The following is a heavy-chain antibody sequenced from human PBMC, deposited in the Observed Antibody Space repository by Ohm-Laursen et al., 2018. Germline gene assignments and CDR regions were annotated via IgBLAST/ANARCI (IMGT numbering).Heavy chain of an antibody. V-gene: IGHV3-49*04. CDR3: TRDANYYDSSGPFDY. D-gene: IGHD3-22*01. CDR2: IRSKAYGGTT. Sequence: SLRLSCTASGFTFGDYAMSWVRQAPGKGLEWVGFIRSKAYGGTTEYAASVKGRFTISRDDSKSIAYLQMNSLKTEDTAVYYCTRDANYYDSSGPFDYWGQGTLVTVSS. J-gene: IGHJ4*02. CDR1: GFTFGDYA.